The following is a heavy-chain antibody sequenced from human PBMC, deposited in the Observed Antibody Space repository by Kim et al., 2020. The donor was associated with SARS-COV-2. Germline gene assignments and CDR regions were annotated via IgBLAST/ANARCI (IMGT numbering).Heavy chain of an antibody. CDR2: T. J-gene: IGHJ4*02. D-gene: IGHD3-10*01. V-gene: IGHV4-39*01. Sequence: TSYTPSLNRRVTISVDTSKNPFSLKLSSVTAADTAVYYCAIHVSGGGFGYWGQGTLVTVSS. CDR3: AIHVSGGGFGY.